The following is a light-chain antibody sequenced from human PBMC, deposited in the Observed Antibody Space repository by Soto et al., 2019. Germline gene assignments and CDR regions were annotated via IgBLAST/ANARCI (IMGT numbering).Light chain of an antibody. CDR3: PQYDSFPFT. CDR2: AAS. J-gene: IGKJ3*01. CDR1: QGISSW. V-gene: IGKV1D-16*01. Sequence: DIHMTQSPSSLSASVGDRVTITCRASQGISSWLAWYQQKPEKAPKSLIYAASTLQSGVPSRFSDSGSGTDFTITISSLQPEDSATSSCPQYDSFPFTFGPGTKVEI.